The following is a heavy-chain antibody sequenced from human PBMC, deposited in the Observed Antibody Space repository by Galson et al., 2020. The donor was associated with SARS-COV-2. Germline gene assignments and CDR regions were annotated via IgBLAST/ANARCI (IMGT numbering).Heavy chain of an antibody. Sequence: SLRLSCAASGFTFSSYAMHWVRQAPGKGLEWVAVISYDGSNKYYADSVRGRFTISRHNSENTVYLQMNSLRVEDTAVYYCARGVGGMNVWGQGTTVTVSS. CDR3: ARGVGGMNV. CDR1: GFTFSSYA. D-gene: IGHD3-10*01. CDR2: ISYDGSNK. V-gene: IGHV3-30*14. J-gene: IGHJ6*02.